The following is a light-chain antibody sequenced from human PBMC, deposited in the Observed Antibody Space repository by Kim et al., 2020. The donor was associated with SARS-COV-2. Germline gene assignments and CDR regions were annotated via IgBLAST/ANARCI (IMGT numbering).Light chain of an antibody. CDR1: QGISKW. CDR2: TTS. Sequence: DIQMTQSPSSVSASVGDRVTITCRASQGISKWLAWYQQKPGTAPKLLIYTTSNLQSGVPSRFSGSGSGTDFTLTISSLQPEDFATYYCQQADSFPLTFGGGTKVDIK. J-gene: IGKJ4*01. V-gene: IGKV1D-12*01. CDR3: QQADSFPLT.